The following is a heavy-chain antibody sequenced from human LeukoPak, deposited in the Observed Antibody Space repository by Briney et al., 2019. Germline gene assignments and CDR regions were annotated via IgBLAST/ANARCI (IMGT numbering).Heavy chain of an antibody. CDR3: ARVELLMTTVTKVDY. D-gene: IGHD4-11*01. V-gene: IGHV1-18*01. Sequence: VASVKVSCKASGYTFTSYGISWVRQAPGQGLEWMGWISAYNGNTNYAQKLQGRVTMTTDTSTSTAYMELRSLRSDDTAVYYCARVELLMTTVTKVDYWGQGTLVTVSS. CDR2: ISAYNGNT. CDR1: GYTFTSYG. J-gene: IGHJ4*02.